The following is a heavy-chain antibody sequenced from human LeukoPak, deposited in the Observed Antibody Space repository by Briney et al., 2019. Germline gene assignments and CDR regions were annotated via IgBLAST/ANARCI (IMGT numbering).Heavy chain of an antibody. V-gene: IGHV3-74*01. D-gene: IGHD2-21*02. CDR2: INSDGSST. Sequence: GGSLRLSCAASGFTFSSYWMHWVRQALGKGLVWVSRINSDGSSTSYADSVKGRFTISRDNAKNSLYLQMNSRRAEDTDVYYCARDIPYCGGDCYPWGQGTLVTVSS. J-gene: IGHJ5*02. CDR1: GFTFSSYW. CDR3: ARDIPYCGGDCYP.